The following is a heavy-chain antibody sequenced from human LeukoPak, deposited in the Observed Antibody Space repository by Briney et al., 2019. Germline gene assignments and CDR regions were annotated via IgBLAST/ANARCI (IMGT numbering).Heavy chain of an antibody. CDR1: GGSISSYY. D-gene: IGHD6-19*01. J-gene: IGHJ4*02. CDR3: ARASPQWLALD. CDR2: IYYSGST. V-gene: IGHV4-59*01. Sequence: SETLSLTCTVSGGSISSYYWSWIRQPPGKGLEWIGYIYYSGSTNYNPSLKSRVTISVDTSKNQFSLKLSSVTAADTAVYYCARASPQWLALDWGQGTLVTVSS.